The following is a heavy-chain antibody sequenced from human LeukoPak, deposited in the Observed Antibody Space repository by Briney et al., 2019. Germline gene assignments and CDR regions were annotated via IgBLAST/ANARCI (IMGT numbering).Heavy chain of an antibody. CDR2: MYTSGNT. D-gene: IGHD5-12*01. J-gene: IGHJ4*02. V-gene: IGHV4-4*07. CDR1: GDSISSYF. CDR3: ARDSGYDLS. Sequence: SETLSLTCTVSGDSISSYFWSWIRQPAGKGLELIGRMYTSGNTIYNTSLKRRVSMSVDTSKNQLSLKVRSVTAADTAVYYCARDSGYDLSWGQGTLVTVSS.